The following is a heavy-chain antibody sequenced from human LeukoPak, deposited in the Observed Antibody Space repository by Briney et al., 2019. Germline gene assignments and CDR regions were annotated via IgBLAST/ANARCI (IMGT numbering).Heavy chain of an antibody. V-gene: IGHV4-59*01. CDR2: IYYSGST. CDR1: GGSLSSYY. Sequence: SETLSLTCTVSGGSLSSYYWSWIRQPPGKGLEWIGYIYYSGSTNYNPSLKSRVTISVDTSKNQFSLKLSSVTAADTAVYYCARGVAAQAPHFDYWGQGTLVTVSS. D-gene: IGHD6-13*01. CDR3: ARGVAAQAPHFDY. J-gene: IGHJ4*02.